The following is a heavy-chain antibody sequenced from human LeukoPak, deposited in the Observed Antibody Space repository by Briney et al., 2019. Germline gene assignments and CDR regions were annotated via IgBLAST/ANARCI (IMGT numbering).Heavy chain of an antibody. CDR1: GGTFSSYA. D-gene: IGHD5-24*01. Sequence: GASVKVSCKASGGTFSSYAISWVLQAPGQGLEWMGGIIPIFGTANYAQKFQGRVTITADESTSTAYMELSSLRSEDTAVYCCARGEMATTFDYWGQGTLVTVSS. CDR3: ARGEMATTFDY. CDR2: IIPIFGTA. V-gene: IGHV1-69*13. J-gene: IGHJ4*02.